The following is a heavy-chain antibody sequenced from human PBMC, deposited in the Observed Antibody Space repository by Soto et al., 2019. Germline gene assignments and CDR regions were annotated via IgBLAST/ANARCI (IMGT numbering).Heavy chain of an antibody. J-gene: IGHJ4*02. CDR1: GITFSSYA. CDR2: ISGSGDST. CDR3: ARGSSGAGNDY. D-gene: IGHD1-1*01. Sequence: EVQLLESGGGLVQPGGSLRLSCAASGITFSSYAMSWVRQAPGKGLEWVSAISGSGDSTYNADSVKGRFTISRDNSKNTLYLQMNSLRVEDTAVYYCARGSSGAGNDYWGQGTLVTVSS. V-gene: IGHV3-23*01.